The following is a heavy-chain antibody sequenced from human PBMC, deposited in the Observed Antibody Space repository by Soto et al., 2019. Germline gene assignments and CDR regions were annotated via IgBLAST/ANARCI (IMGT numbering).Heavy chain of an antibody. CDR2: MNPDSGNT. D-gene: IGHD5-12*01. J-gene: IGHJ6*02. Sequence: QVQLVQSGAEVKKPGASVKVSCKAFGYTFTSYDINWVRQATGQGLEWMGWMNPDSGNTGSAQKFQGKVTMTRNTAINTAYMELSSLRSEDTAVYYGVRGEGRATSVWGQGNTVSVSS. V-gene: IGHV1-8*02. CDR3: VRGEGRATSV. CDR1: GYTFTSYD.